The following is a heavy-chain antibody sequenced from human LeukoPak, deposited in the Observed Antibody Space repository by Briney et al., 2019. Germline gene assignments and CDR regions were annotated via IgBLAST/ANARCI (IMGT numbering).Heavy chain of an antibody. V-gene: IGHV3-23*01. Sequence: GGSLRLSCAASGFTFSSYAMTWVRQAPGKGLEWVSGIGGSSGKIFYADSVKGRFTISRDNSKNTLYLQMNTLRAEDTAVYFCAKQPYQYVSGSPSWLDPWGQGALVTVSS. J-gene: IGHJ5*02. CDR3: AKQPYQYVSGSPSWLDP. CDR2: IGGSSGKI. D-gene: IGHD3-10*01. CDR1: GFTFSSYA.